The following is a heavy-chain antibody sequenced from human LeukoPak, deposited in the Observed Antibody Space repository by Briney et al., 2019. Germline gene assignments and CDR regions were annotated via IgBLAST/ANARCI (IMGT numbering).Heavy chain of an antibody. V-gene: IGHV3-53*01. CDR3: ASGGYK. D-gene: IGHD3-10*01. Sequence: SGGSLRLSCAASGFTVSSNYMSWVRQAPGKGLEWVSVIYSGRSTYYPDSVKGRFTFSRDNSKNTRYLQMNSLRAEDTEVYYCASGGYKWGQGTLVTVSS. CDR1: GFTVSSNY. CDR2: IYSGRST. J-gene: IGHJ4*02.